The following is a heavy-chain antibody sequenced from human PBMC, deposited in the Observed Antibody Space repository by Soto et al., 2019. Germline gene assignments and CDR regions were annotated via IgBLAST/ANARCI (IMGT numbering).Heavy chain of an antibody. D-gene: IGHD3-3*01. CDR2: ISYDGSNG. Sequence: QVQLVESGGGVVQPGRSLRLSCAASGFTFNDYVMHWVRQAPGKGLEWVAVISYDGSNGYYADSVKGRFTISRDNSKNTVYLQMNSLRTEDTAVYYCARDRLRFLEWATSWGQGTLVTVSS. V-gene: IGHV3-30-3*01. CDR1: GFTFNDYV. J-gene: IGHJ5*02. CDR3: ARDRLRFLEWATS.